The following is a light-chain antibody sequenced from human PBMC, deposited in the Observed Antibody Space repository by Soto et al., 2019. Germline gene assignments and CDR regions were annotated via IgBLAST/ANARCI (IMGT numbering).Light chain of an antibody. V-gene: IGLV2-14*02. CDR1: SRDVGTYSL. CDR3: SSYSISTAYL. J-gene: IGLJ1*01. Sequence: QSVLTQPASVSGSPGQSITISCTGTSRDVGTYSLVSWYQQHPGKAPKLLVYEIFRRPSGVSDRFSGSKSGNTASLTISGLQPEDEADYFCSSYSISTAYLFGTGTKVTVL. CDR2: EIF.